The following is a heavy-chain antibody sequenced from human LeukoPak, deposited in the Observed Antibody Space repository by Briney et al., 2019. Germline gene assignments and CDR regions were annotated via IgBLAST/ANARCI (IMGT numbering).Heavy chain of an antibody. V-gene: IGHV4-39*01. Sequence: PSETLSLTCTVSGGSISSSSAYWGWIRQPPGKGLEWIGSIYYSKNTYYNPSLKSRVTMSADTSKNQFSLTLGSVSATDTAVYYCVSPRGFSYGYFDYWGQGTLVTVSS. CDR1: GGSISSSSAY. CDR2: IYYSKNT. D-gene: IGHD5-18*01. CDR3: VSPRGFSYGYFDY. J-gene: IGHJ4*02.